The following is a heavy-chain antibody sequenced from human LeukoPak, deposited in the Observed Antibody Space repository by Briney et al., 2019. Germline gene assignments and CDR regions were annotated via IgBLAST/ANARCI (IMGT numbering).Heavy chain of an antibody. V-gene: IGHV1-8*01. CDR3: ARLGLGSGSSCDY. J-gene: IGHJ4*02. Sequence: GASVKVSCKASGYTFTSYDINWVRQATGQGLEWMGWMNPNSGNTGYAQKFQGRVTMTRNTSISTAYMELSSLKASDTAIYYCARLGLGSGSSCDYWGQGTLVIVSS. CDR2: MNPNSGNT. D-gene: IGHD3-10*01. CDR1: GYTFTSYD.